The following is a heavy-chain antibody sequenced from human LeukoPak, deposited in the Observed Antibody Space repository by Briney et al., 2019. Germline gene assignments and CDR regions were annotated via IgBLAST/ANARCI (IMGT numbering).Heavy chain of an antibody. CDR3: ARQNYDILTGYPYYFDY. D-gene: IGHD3-9*01. Sequence: GGSLRLSCAASGFTFSSYWMSWVRQAPGKGLGWVANIKQDGSEKYYVDSVKGRFTISRDNAKNSLYLQMNSLRAEDTAVYYCARQNYDILTGYPYYFDYWGQGTLVTVSS. J-gene: IGHJ4*02. CDR1: GFTFSSYW. V-gene: IGHV3-7*03. CDR2: IKQDGSEK.